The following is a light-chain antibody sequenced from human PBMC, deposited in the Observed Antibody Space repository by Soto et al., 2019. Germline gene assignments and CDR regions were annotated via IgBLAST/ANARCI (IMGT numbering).Light chain of an antibody. CDR2: GNN. Sequence: QAVVTQPPSVSGAPGQRVTISCTGSSSNIGAGYDVHWYQQLPGTAPKLLIYGNNNRPSGVPDRFSGSKSGTSASLAVTGLRAEDEADYYCQSYATGLSVLYVFGTGTKLTVL. J-gene: IGLJ1*01. CDR1: SSNIGAGYD. V-gene: IGLV1-40*01. CDR3: QSYATGLSVLYV.